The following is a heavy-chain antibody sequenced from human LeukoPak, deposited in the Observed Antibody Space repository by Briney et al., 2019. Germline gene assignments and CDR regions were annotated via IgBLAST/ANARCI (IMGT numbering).Heavy chain of an antibody. CDR1: GHSISSGYY. J-gene: IGHJ4*02. D-gene: IGHD3-16*01. Sequence: SETLSLTCAVSGHSISSGYYWGWIRQPPGKGLEWIGSIYHSGSTYYNPSLKSRVTISVDTSKNQFSLKLSPVTAADTAVYYCASVGGSYWGQGTLVTVSS. CDR2: IYHSGST. V-gene: IGHV4-38-2*01. CDR3: ASVGGSY.